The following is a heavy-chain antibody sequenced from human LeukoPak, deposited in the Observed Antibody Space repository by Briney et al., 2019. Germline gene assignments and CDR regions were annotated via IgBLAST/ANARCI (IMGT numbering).Heavy chain of an antibody. J-gene: IGHJ4*02. CDR2: INHSGST. D-gene: IGHD5-18*01. Sequence: SEALSLTCAVYGGSFSGYYWSWIRQPPGKGLEWIGEINHSGSTNYNPSLKSRVTISVDTSKNQFSLKLSSVTAADTAVYYCARGGYSYGKADVWGQGTLVTVSS. CDR3: ARGGYSYGKADV. V-gene: IGHV4-34*01. CDR1: GGSFSGYY.